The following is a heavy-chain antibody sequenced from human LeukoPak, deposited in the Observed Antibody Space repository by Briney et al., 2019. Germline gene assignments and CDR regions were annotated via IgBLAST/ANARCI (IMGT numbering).Heavy chain of an antibody. CDR3: ARSGQWLVPFDY. D-gene: IGHD6-19*01. CDR2: IYTSGST. Sequence: SETLSLTCTVSGGSISSYYWSWIRQPAGKGLEWIGRIYTSGSTNYNPSLKSRVTMSVDTSKNQFSLKLSSVTAADTAVYYCARSGQWLVPFDYWAREPWSPSPQ. V-gene: IGHV4-4*07. CDR1: GGSISSYY. J-gene: IGHJ4*02.